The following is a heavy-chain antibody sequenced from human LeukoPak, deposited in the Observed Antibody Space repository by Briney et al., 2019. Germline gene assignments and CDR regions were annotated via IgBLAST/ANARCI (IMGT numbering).Heavy chain of an antibody. D-gene: IGHD3-22*01. J-gene: IGHJ4*02. CDR2: IKQDGSEK. Sequence: PGGSLRLSCAASGFTLSSYWMSWVRQAPGKGLEWVANIKQDGSEKYYVDSVKGRFTISRDNAKNSLYLQMNSLRAEDTAVYYCAREIQPNYYDSSGYLDYWGQGTLVTVSS. CDR1: GFTLSSYW. V-gene: IGHV3-7*01. CDR3: AREIQPNYYDSSGYLDY.